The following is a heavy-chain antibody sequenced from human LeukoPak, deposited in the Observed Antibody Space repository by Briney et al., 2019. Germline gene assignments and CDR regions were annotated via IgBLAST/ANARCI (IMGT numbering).Heavy chain of an antibody. CDR2: IQYDGSNK. V-gene: IGHV3-30*02. D-gene: IGHD3-10*01. CDR3: VKDTAEPKPELWFGELDYGMDV. J-gene: IGHJ6*02. CDR1: GFTFSNYG. Sequence: PGGSLRLSCAASGFTFSNYGMHWVRQTPGKGLEWVAFIQYDGSNKYYADSVKGRFTISRDNSKNTLYLQMNSLRAEDTAVYYCVKDTAEPKPELWFGELDYGMDVWGQGTTVTVSS.